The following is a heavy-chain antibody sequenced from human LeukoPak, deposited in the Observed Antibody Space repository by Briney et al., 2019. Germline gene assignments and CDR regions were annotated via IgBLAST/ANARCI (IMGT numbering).Heavy chain of an antibody. CDR2: IYHSGTT. CDR3: ARKENVYYYFDY. J-gene: IGHJ4*02. V-gene: IGHV4-28*01. CDR1: GYSITSSSW. Sequence: PADTLSLTCAVSGYSITSSSWWGWIRQPPGKGLEWIGYIYHSGTTYYNPSLQSRVTMSVDTSKNQFSLKLSSVTAVDTAVYYCARKENVYYYFDYWGQGTLVTVSS. D-gene: IGHD3-10*01.